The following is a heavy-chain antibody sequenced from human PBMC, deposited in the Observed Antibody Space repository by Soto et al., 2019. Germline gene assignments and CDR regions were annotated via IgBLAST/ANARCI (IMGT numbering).Heavy chain of an antibody. J-gene: IGHJ4*02. CDR2: IYHSGST. V-gene: IGHV4-38-2*02. CDR3: ARAIWGVTAEAAAGRGGYYFDY. CDR1: GGSISSGYY. Sequence: PSETLSLTCTVSGGSISSGYYWGWIRQPPGKGLEWIGSIYHSGSTYYNPSLKSRVTISVDTSKNQFSLKLSSVTAADTAVYYCARAIWGVTAEAAAGRGGYYFDYWGQGTLVTVSS. D-gene: IGHD6-13*01.